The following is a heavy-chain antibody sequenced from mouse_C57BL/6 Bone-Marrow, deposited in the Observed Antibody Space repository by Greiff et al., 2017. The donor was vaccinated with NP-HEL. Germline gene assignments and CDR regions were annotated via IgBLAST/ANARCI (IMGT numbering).Heavy chain of an antibody. D-gene: IGHD2-4*01. CDR3: ARREFYYDYDDGFAY. CDR1: GYTFTDYN. CDR2: INPNNGGT. Sequence: EVQLQQSGPELVKPGASVKIPCKASGYTFTDYNMDWVKQSHGKSLEWIGDINPNNGGTIYNQKFKGKATLTVDKSSSTAYMELRSLTSEDTAVYYCARREFYYDYDDGFAYWGQGTLVTVSA. V-gene: IGHV1-18*01. J-gene: IGHJ3*01.